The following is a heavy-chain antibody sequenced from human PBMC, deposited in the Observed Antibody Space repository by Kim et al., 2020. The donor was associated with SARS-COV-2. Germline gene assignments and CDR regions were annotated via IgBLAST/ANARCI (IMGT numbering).Heavy chain of an antibody. Sequence: NATTKYSPKFPGRFPITSDSAASTAYMELSSLRSEDTAVYYCARKREGMDVWGKGTTVTVSS. J-gene: IGHJ6*03. CDR2: NATT. CDR3: ARKREGMDV. V-gene: IGHV1-3*01.